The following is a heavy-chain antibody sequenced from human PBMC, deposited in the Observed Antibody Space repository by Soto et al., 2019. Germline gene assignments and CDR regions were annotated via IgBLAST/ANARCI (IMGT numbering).Heavy chain of an antibody. D-gene: IGHD2-2*02. CDR2: IYYSGST. CDR3: ARRTNGYCSSTSCYKYAFDI. J-gene: IGHJ3*02. CDR1: GGSISSSSYY. Sequence: QLQLQESGPGLVKPSETLSLTCTVSGGSISSSSYYWGWIRQPPGKGLEWIGSIYYSGSTYYNPSLKSRVTISVDTSKNQFSLKLSSVTAADTAVYYCARRTNGYCSSTSCYKYAFDIWGQGTMVTVSS. V-gene: IGHV4-39*01.